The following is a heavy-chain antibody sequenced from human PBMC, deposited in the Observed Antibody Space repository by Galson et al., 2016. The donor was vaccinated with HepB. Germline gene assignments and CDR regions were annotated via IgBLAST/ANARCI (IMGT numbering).Heavy chain of an antibody. Sequence: CAISGDSVSSNTAAWNWIRQSPSGGLEWLGRTYYRSKWYNDYAPSVKSRITVNPDTAKNQVSLQLRSVTPEDTAIYYCVRDGGYDLDFFDHWGQGTLVTVSS. V-gene: IGHV6-1*01. CDR3: VRDGGYDLDFFDH. CDR2: TYYRSKWYN. J-gene: IGHJ4*02. CDR1: GDSVSSNTAA. D-gene: IGHD5-12*01.